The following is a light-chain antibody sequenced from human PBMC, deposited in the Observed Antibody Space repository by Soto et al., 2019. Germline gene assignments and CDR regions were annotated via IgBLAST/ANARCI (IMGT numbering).Light chain of an antibody. CDR1: SGSVSTSSY. J-gene: IGLJ3*02. V-gene: IGLV8-61*01. Sequence: QTVVTQEPSFSVSPGGTVTLTCGLSSGSVSTSSYPSWYQQTPGQAPRTLIYSTNTRSSGVADRFSGSILGNKAALTITGAQADDEADYYCALYMGSGTSVFGGGTKLTVL. CDR3: ALYMGSGTSV. CDR2: STN.